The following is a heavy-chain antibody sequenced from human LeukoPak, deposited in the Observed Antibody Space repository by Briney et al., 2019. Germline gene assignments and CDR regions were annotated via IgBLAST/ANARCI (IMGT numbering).Heavy chain of an antibody. CDR3: ARDWDSSGWGCFDY. V-gene: IGHV3-33*01. CDR2: IWYDGSNK. J-gene: IGHJ4*02. CDR1: GFTFSSYG. Sequence: PGRSLRLSCAASGFTFSSYGMHWVRQAPGKGLEWVAVIWYDGSNKYYADSVEGRFTISRDNSKNTLYLQMNSLRAEDTAVYYCARDWDSSGWGCFDYWGQGTLVTVSS. D-gene: IGHD6-19*01.